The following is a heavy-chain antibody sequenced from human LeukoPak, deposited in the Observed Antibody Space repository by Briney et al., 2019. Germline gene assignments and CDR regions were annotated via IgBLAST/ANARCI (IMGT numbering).Heavy chain of an antibody. CDR3: TRDGGRDASGSYYGIDY. Sequence: PGGSLRLSCAASGFTFSSYSMNWVRQAPGKGLEWVSYISSSSSTIYYADSVKGRFTLSRDNSKNTLYLQMNSLRAEDTAVYYCTRDGGRDASGSYYGIDYWGQGTLVTVSS. CDR1: GFTFSSYS. J-gene: IGHJ4*02. D-gene: IGHD3-10*01. V-gene: IGHV3-48*01. CDR2: ISSSSSTI.